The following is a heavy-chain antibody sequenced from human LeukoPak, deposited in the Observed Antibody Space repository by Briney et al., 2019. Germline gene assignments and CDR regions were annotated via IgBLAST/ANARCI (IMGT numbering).Heavy chain of an antibody. CDR1: GFNFNSYA. Sequence: PGRSLRLSCAASGFNFNSYAVHWVRQAPGKGLGWVAFISYDGSNTYHADSVKGRFTISRDTSKTTVYLQMNSLRAEDTAVYYCATELRILSWGVDAFDIWGQGTMVTVCS. V-gene: IGHV3-30*04. J-gene: IGHJ3*02. D-gene: IGHD3-10*01. CDR3: ATELRILSWGVDAFDI. CDR2: ISYDGSNT.